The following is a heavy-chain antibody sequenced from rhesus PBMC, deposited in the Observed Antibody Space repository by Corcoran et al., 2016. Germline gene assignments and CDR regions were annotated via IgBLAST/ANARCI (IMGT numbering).Heavy chain of an antibody. D-gene: IGHD5-42*01. CDR2: IYPGDSET. Sequence: EAQLVQSGAEVKRPGASLRISCKTSAYSFTSSWTRWLPQMPGKGLEWMGSIYPGDSETRYNPSFQGHVTISADKSISTTYLQWSSLKASDTATYYCARKGNFDDWGQGVLVTVSS. CDR1: AYSFTSSW. J-gene: IGHJ4*01. CDR3: ARKGNFDD. V-gene: IGHV5S1*01.